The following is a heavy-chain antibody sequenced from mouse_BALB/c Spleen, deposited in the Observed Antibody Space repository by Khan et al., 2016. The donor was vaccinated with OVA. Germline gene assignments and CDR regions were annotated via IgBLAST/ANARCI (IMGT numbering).Heavy chain of an antibody. D-gene: IGHD6-2*01. V-gene: IGHV9-1*02. Sequence: QIQLVQSGPELKKPGETVKISCKASGYTFTNYGMNWVKQAPGKGLKWMGWINTYTGEPTYADDFKGRFVFSLENSASTAYLQISNLKNEDMTTYICARISSYWYCDVWGAGTTVTVSS. J-gene: IGHJ1*01. CDR2: INTYTGEP. CDR3: ARISSYWYCDV. CDR1: GYTFTNYG.